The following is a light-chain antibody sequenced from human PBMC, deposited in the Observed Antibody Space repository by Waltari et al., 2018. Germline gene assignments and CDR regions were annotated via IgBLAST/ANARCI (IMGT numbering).Light chain of an antibody. CDR1: QSISSSF. Sequence: EIVLTQSPGTLSLSPGERATLSCRASQSISSSFLAWNQVKPGQAPRLLIFAAATRAAVIPDMISGSGSGADFTLTISRLDPEYFAVYVCHHHDTSPWTFGQGTRVELK. CDR3: HHHDTSPWT. CDR2: AAA. J-gene: IGKJ1*01. V-gene: IGKV3-20*01.